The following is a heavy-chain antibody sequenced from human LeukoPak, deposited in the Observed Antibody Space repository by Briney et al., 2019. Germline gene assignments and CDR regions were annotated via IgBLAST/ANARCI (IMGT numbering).Heavy chain of an antibody. V-gene: IGHV1-69*05. CDR2: IIPIFGIK. D-gene: IGHD3-22*01. Sequence: SVKVSCKASGGTFSNYAISWVRQAPGQGLEWMGGIIPIFGIKNYAQNFLGRVTITTDESTSTAYMELRSLRSDDTAVYYCARPLIRYDSSGYYPYWGQGTLVTVSS. CDR1: GGTFSNYA. CDR3: ARPLIRYDSSGYYPY. J-gene: IGHJ4*02.